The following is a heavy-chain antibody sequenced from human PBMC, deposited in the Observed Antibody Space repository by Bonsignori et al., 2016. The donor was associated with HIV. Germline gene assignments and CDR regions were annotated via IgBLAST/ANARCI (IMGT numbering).Heavy chain of an antibody. CDR3: ARSGGRHSGVDY. CDR2: IYYSGST. J-gene: IGHJ4*02. V-gene: IGHV4-59*13. Sequence: PGKGLEWIGYIYYSGSTNYNPSLKSRVTISVDTSKNQFSLKLSSVTAADTAVYYCARSGGRHSGVDYWGQGTLVTVSS. D-gene: IGHD2-15*01.